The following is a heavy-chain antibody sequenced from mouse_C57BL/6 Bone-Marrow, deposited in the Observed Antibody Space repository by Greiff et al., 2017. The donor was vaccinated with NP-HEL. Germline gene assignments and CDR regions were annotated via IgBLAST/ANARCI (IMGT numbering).Heavy chain of an antibody. D-gene: IGHD2-5*01. CDR1: GYTFTDYY. V-gene: IGHV1-19*01. Sequence: EVQLQQSGPVLVKPGASVKMSCKASGYTFTDYYMNWVKQSHGKSLEWIGVINPYNGGTSYNQKFKGKATLTVDKSSSTAYMELNSLTSEDSAVYYCASLYSNYDYWGQGTTLTVSS. CDR3: ASLYSNYDY. CDR2: INPYNGGT. J-gene: IGHJ2*01.